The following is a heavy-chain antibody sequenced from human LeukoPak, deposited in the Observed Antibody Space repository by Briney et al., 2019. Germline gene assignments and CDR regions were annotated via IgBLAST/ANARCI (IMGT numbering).Heavy chain of an antibody. CDR3: GKAFPPLRVAAAGDY. V-gene: IGHV3-69-1*01. Sequence: GESLRLSCTASGFTFSDCDMNWFRQAPEKGLQCYADSAKGRLTISRDNAKNSLYLQMDNLRADDTAVYYCGKAFPPLRVAAAGDYWGQGTLVTVSS. CDR1: GFTFSDCD. J-gene: IGHJ4*02. D-gene: IGHD6-25*01.